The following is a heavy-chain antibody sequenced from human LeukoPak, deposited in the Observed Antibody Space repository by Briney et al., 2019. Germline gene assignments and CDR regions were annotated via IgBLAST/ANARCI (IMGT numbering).Heavy chain of an antibody. CDR3: AKSTTPYGDYESGYY. CDR2: ISGSGGST. V-gene: IGHV3-23*01. D-gene: IGHD4-17*01. CDR1: GFTFSSYA. Sequence: PGGSLRLSCAASGFTFSSYAMSWVRQAPGKGLEWVSAISGSGGSTYYADSVKGRFTISRDNSKNTLYLQMNSLRAEDTAVYYCAKSTTPYGDYESGYYWGQGTLVTVSS. J-gene: IGHJ4*02.